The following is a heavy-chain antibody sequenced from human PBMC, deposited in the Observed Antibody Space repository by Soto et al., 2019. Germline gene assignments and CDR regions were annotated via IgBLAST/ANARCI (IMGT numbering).Heavy chain of an antibody. CDR1: GVSISTSNLY. V-gene: IGHV4-39*01. CDR2: IYYSGST. Sequence: QLQLQESGPGLVKPSETLSLTCTVSGVSISTSNLYWGWIRQPPGKRLEWIGNIYYSGSTYYNPSPQRRVTISIDTSKNQFSLHLRSVTASDTAVYFCASRDFGEFTFNFWGQGSLVTVSS. CDR3: ASRDFGEFTFNF. D-gene: IGHD3-10*01. J-gene: IGHJ5*01.